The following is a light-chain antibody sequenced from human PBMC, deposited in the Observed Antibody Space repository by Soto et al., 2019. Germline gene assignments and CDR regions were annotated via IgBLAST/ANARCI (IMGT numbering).Light chain of an antibody. Sequence: DIPMTQSPSSLSASVGDRVTITCRASQTINAYLNWYQQKPGKAPKLLIYAASSLQSGVPSRFSGSGSRTDFTLTISSLQPEDFATYYCQESYRTPRTFGQGTRLEI. CDR3: QESYRTPRT. CDR2: AAS. J-gene: IGKJ2*01. V-gene: IGKV1-39*01. CDR1: QTINAY.